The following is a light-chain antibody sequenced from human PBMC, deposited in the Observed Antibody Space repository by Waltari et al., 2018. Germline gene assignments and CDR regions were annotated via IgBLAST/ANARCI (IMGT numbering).Light chain of an antibody. CDR1: QNIGRY. Sequence: DIQVTQSPSSLSASVGDRVPITCRASQNIGRYLNWYQQRPGRAPNLLIYATSTLQSGVSTRFSGVGSGTEFTLTISSLQREDFAAYYCQQSYTPPGTFGQGTTVEMK. CDR2: ATS. V-gene: IGKV1-39*01. J-gene: IGKJ1*01. CDR3: QQSYTPPGT.